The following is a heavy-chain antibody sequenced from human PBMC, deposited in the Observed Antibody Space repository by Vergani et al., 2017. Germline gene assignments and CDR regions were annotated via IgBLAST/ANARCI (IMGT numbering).Heavy chain of an antibody. CDR2: INHSGST. J-gene: IGHJ4*02. D-gene: IGHD3-3*01. CDR3: ARWGLGYYDFWSGYYPYFDY. CDR1: GGSFSGYY. V-gene: IGHV4-34*10. Sequence: QVQLQESGPGLVKPSETLSLTCTVYGGSFSGYYWSWIRQPPGKGLEWIGEINHSGSTNYNPSLKSRVTISVDTSKNQFSLKLSSVTAADTAVYYCARWGLGYYDFWSGYYPYFDYWGQGTLVTVSS.